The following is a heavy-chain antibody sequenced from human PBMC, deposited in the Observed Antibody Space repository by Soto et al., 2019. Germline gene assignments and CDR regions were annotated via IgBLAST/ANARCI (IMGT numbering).Heavy chain of an antibody. CDR1: GDSIIGTGW. Sequence: QVQLQESGPGLVRPSGTLSLTCAVSGDSIIGTGWWSWVRQSPGKGLDWIGEVYHSGATNYNPSLKSRGTISVDTSRNQLSLNLGSVTAADPAVYYCVRNGYYSLDVWGQGTTVTVSS. J-gene: IGHJ6*02. CDR2: VYHSGAT. CDR3: VRNGYYSLDV. V-gene: IGHV4-4*02. D-gene: IGHD3-22*01.